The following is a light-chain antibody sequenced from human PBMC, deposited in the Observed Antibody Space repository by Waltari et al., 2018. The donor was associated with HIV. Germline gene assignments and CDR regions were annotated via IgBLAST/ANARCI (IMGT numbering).Light chain of an antibody. CDR2: QDN. J-gene: IGLJ2*01. V-gene: IGLV3-1*01. CDR3: QAWDSSTDVV. CDR1: KLGNKY. Sequence: SYELTQPPSVSVSPGQTASITCSGDKLGNKYACWYQQKPGQSPVLVIYQDNQRPSGIPDRFSGSNSGNTATLTVSGTQAMDEADYYCQAWDSSTDVVFGGGTKLTVL.